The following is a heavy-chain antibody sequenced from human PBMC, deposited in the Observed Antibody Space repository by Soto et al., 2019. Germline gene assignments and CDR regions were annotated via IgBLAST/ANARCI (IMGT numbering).Heavy chain of an antibody. Sequence: SQTLSLTCAISGDSVSSNSAAWNWIRQSPSRGLGWLGRTYYRSKWYNDYAVSVKSRITINPDTSKNQFSLQLNSVTPEDTAVYYCASSRFLEWLLPATNYYGMDVWGQGTTVTVSS. CDR3: ASSRFLEWLLPATNYYGMDV. CDR2: TYYRSKWYN. CDR1: GDSVSSNSAA. V-gene: IGHV6-1*01. D-gene: IGHD3-3*01. J-gene: IGHJ6*02.